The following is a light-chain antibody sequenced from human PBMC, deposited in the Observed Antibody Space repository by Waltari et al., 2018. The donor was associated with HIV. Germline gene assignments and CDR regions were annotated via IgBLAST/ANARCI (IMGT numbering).Light chain of an antibody. CDR1: DFDIYGYNF. J-gene: IGLJ3*02. CDR3: ISYISSSTPV. Sequence: QSALTQPASVSGSPGQSITISCTGADFDIYGYNFVSWFQQHPGNAPKVIIYEVSNRPAGLSFRFSGSKSGNTASLTISGLQPEDEADYFCISYISSSTPVFGGGTKLTVL. V-gene: IGLV2-14*01. CDR2: EVS.